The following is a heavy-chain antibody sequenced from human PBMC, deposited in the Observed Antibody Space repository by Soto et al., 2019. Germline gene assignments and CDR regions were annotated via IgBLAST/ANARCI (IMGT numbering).Heavy chain of an antibody. CDR2: IDPSDSYT. V-gene: IGHV5-10-1*01. CDR1: GYSFTSCW. CDR3: ARASSSSEYYYYGMDV. Sequence: LGESLKISCKGSGYSFTSCWISWVRQMPGKGLEWMGRIDPSDSYTNYSPSFQGHVTISADKSISTAYLQWSSLKASDTAMYYCARASSSSEYYYYGMDVWGQGTTVTAP. D-gene: IGHD6-6*01. J-gene: IGHJ6*02.